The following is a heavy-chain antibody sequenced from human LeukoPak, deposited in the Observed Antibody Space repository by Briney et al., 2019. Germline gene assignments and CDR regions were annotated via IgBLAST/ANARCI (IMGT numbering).Heavy chain of an antibody. Sequence: GGSLRLSCAASGFTFSSYAMSWVRQAPGKGLEWVSAISGSGGSTYYADSVKGRFTISRDNSKNTLYLQMNSLRAEDTAVYYCAKDLGRITMVRGVAGYFDYWGQGTLVTVSS. CDR1: GFTFSSYA. D-gene: IGHD3-10*01. J-gene: IGHJ4*02. V-gene: IGHV3-23*01. CDR2: ISGSGGST. CDR3: AKDLGRITMVRGVAGYFDY.